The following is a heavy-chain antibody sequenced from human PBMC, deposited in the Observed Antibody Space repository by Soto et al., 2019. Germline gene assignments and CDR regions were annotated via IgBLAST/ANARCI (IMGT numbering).Heavy chain of an antibody. CDR3: EKDDLTEYQLLPSFDC. Sequence: EVQLLESGGGLVQPGGSLRLSCAASGFTFSSYAMSWVRQAPGKGLEWVSAISGSGGSTYYADSVKGRFTISRDNSKNTLYLQMNSLRAEDTAVYYGEKDDLTEYQLLPSFDCWGQGTLVTVSS. V-gene: IGHV3-23*01. D-gene: IGHD2-2*01. CDR2: ISGSGGST. J-gene: IGHJ4*02. CDR1: GFTFSSYA.